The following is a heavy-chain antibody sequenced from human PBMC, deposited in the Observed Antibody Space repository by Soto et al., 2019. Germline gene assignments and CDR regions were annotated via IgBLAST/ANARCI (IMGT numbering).Heavy chain of an antibody. CDR3: ARADYYYYYGMDV. Sequence: SETLSLTCSVSGGSISSSSYFWGWIRQPPGKGLEWIGSIYYSGSTYYNPSLKSRVTISVDTSKNQFSLKLSSVTAADTAVYYCARADYYYYYGMDVWGQGTTVT. CDR1: GGSISSSSYF. CDR2: IYYSGST. V-gene: IGHV4-39*07. J-gene: IGHJ6*02.